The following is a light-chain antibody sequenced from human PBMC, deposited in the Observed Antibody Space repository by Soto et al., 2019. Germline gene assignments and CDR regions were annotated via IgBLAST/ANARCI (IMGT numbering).Light chain of an antibody. CDR3: QCNDNSLSGHVV. CDR2: GNT. J-gene: IGLJ2*01. V-gene: IGLV1-40*01. CDR1: SSNIGAGYD. Sequence: QPVLTQPPSVSGAPGQRVTISCTGSSSNIGAGYDVQWYQQLSGTAPKLLIFGNTNRPSGVPDRFSGSKSGTSASLAITGLRAEDEVEYYCQCNDNSLSGHVVFGGGTKVTVL.